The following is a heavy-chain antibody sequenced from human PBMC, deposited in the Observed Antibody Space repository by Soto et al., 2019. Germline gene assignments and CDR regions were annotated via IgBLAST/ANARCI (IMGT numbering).Heavy chain of an antibody. V-gene: IGHV4-4*03. Sequence: PPETLSLTCAVSGGSISSSNWWSWVRQPPGKGLEWIGEIYHSGSTNYNPSLKSRVTISVDKSKNQFSLKLSSVTAADTAVYYCARDRTDDILTGYPLLDYYGMDVWGQGTTVTVSS. CDR1: GGSISSSNW. J-gene: IGHJ6*02. D-gene: IGHD3-9*01. CDR3: ARDRTDDILTGYPLLDYYGMDV. CDR2: IYHSGST.